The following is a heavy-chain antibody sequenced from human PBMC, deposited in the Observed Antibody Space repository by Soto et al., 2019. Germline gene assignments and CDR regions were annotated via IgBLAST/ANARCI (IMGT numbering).Heavy chain of an antibody. CDR2: ISGSGGST. Sequence: GGSLRLSCAASGFTFSSYAMSWVRQAPGKGLEWVSAISGSGGSTYYADSVKGRFTISRDNSKNTRYLQMNSLRAGDTAVYSCAKDRALGPLHCSGGSCYPKSFDYWGQGTLVTVSS. J-gene: IGHJ4*02. V-gene: IGHV3-23*01. CDR1: GFTFSSYA. CDR3: AKDRALGPLHCSGGSCYPKSFDY. D-gene: IGHD2-15*01.